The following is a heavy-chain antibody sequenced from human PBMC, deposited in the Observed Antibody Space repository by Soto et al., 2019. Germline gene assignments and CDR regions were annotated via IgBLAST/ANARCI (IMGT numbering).Heavy chain of an antibody. V-gene: IGHV3-49*03. D-gene: IGHD3-9*01. CDR2: IRSKAYGGTT. Sequence: GGSLRLSCTASGFTFGDYAMSWFRQAPGKGLEWVGFIRSKAYGGTTEYAASVKGRFTISRDDSKSIAYLQMNSLKTEDTAVYYCTRVGVRYFDWLLGYWGQGTLVTVSS. CDR3: TRVGVRYFDWLLGY. CDR1: GFTFGDYA. J-gene: IGHJ4*02.